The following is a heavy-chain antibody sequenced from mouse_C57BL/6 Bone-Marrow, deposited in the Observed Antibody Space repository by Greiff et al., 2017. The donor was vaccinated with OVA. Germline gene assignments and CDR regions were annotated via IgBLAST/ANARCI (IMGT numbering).Heavy chain of an antibody. J-gene: IGHJ1*03. Sequence: VQLQQSGPVLVKPGASVKMSCKASGYTFTDYYMNWVKQSPGKSLEWIGVINPYNGGTSYNQKFKGKATLTVDKSSSTAYMELNSLTSEDSAVYYCARDTLENWYFDVWGTGTTVTVSS. V-gene: IGHV1-19*01. CDR2: INPYNGGT. CDR1: GYTFTDYY. CDR3: ARDTLENWYFDV.